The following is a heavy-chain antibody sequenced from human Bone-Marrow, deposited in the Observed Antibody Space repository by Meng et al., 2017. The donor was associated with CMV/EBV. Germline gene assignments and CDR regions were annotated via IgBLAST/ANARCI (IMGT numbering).Heavy chain of an antibody. CDR1: TFSKYG. J-gene: IGHJ1*01. CDR2: IIPIFGTS. V-gene: IGHV1-69*06. Sequence: TFSKYGISWVRQAPGQGLEWMGGIIPIFGTSNYAQKFQDRVTITADKSTSTAYMELSSLRSEDTAFYYCARNYYDSSGYYLKYFQHWGQGTLVTVSS. D-gene: IGHD3-22*01. CDR3: ARNYYDSSGYYLKYFQH.